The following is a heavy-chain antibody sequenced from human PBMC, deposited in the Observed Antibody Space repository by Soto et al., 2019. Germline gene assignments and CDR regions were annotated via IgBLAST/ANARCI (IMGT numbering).Heavy chain of an antibody. CDR1: GYTFTSYY. D-gene: IGHD3-3*01. J-gene: IGHJ6*03. Sequence: ASVKVSCKASGYTFTSYYMHWVRQAPGQGLEWMGIINPSRGSTSYAQKFQGRVTMTRDTSTSTVYMELSSLRSEDTAVYYCARDFVGLPGTIFGVVIIPGDYYYMYVWGKGITVSV. CDR3: ARDFVGLPGTIFGVVIIPGDYYYMYV. V-gene: IGHV1-46*03. CDR2: INPSRGST.